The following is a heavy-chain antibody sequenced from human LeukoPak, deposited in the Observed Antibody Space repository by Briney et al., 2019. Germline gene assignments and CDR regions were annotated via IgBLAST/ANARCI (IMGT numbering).Heavy chain of an antibody. D-gene: IGHD3-16*02. CDR1: GGPISSYY. Sequence: SETLSLTCTVSGGPISSYYWSWIRQPAGKGLEWIGRIYTSGNNNYNSSLRSRVTMSVDTSKNQFSLKLSSVTAADTAVYYCARGSGSYRYLDYWGQGTLVTVSS. CDR2: IYTSGNN. CDR3: ARGSGSYRYLDY. V-gene: IGHV4-4*07. J-gene: IGHJ4*02.